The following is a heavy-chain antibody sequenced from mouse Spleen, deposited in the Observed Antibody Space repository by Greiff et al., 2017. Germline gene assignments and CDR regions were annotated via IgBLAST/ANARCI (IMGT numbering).Heavy chain of an antibody. V-gene: IGHV5-17*01. CDR1: GFTFSDYG. D-gene: IGHD2-10*01. CDR2: ISSGSSTI. CDR3: ATYYGNYYFDY. Sequence: EVQRVESGGGLVKPGGSLKLSCAASGFTFSDYGMHWVRQAPEKGLEWVAYISSGSSTIYYADTVKGRFTISRDNAKNTLFLQMTSLRSEDTAMYYCATYYGNYYFDYWGQGTTLTVSS. J-gene: IGHJ2*01.